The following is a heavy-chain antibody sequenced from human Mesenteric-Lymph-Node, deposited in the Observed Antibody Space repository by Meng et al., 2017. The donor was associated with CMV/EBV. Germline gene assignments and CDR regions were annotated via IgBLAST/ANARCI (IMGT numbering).Heavy chain of an antibody. CDR2: IYPSGST. CDR1: GASVCGHKW. D-gene: IGHD5/OR15-5a*01. CDR3: VSADSLYAPEY. V-gene: IGHV4-4*02. Sequence: CGVSGASVCGHKWWGWVRQTPDKGLEWLGQIYPSGSTTYNPSLESRVTISVDRSKNQFSLKLISVTAADTAVYYCVSADSLYAPEYWSQGTLVTVSS. J-gene: IGHJ4*02.